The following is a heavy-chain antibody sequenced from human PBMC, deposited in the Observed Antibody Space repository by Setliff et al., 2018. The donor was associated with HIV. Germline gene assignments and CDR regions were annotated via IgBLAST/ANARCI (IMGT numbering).Heavy chain of an antibody. Sequence: VGSLRLSCEASGFRVTDTYMAWVRQAPGKGREWVTLIYKAGKPYYADFVVGRFTIARDDTKNTVSLQMTNLEPGGTAMYYCAKGGYGGAYYVAGYWGQGTKVTVAS. V-gene: IGHV3-53*01. CDR2: IYKAGKP. D-gene: IGHD1-26*01. CDR3: AKGGYGGAYYVAGY. J-gene: IGHJ4*02. CDR1: GFRVTDTY.